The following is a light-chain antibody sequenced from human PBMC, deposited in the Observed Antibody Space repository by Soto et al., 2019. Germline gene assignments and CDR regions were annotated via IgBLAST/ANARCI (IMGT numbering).Light chain of an antibody. CDR1: ISIIGAGYD. J-gene: IGLJ2*01. CDR3: QSYDSSLSGVV. V-gene: IGLV1-40*01. Sequence: QSVLTQPPSVSGAPGQRVTISCTGSISIIGAGYDVHWYQQLPGTAPKLLIYGNSNRPSGVPDRFSGSKSGTSASLAITGLQPEDEADYYCQSYDSSLSGVVFGGGTKLTVL. CDR2: GNS.